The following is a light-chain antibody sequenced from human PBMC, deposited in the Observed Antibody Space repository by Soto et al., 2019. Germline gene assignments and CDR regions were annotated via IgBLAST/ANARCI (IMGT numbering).Light chain of an antibody. CDR3: QQSYSTPRT. CDR2: DVS. V-gene: IGKV1-39*01. Sequence: DIQMTQSPSSLSASEGDRVTITCPASQTISSYLNWYQQRPGKAPKLLIYDVSNLQSGVPSRFSGSGSGTDFTLTISNLQPEDFATYYCQQSYSTPRTFGQGTKVELK. CDR1: QTISSY. J-gene: IGKJ1*01.